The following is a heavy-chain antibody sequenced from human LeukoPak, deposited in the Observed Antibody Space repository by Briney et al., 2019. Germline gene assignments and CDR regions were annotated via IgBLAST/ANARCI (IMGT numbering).Heavy chain of an antibody. CDR2: TSSDLNVK. D-gene: IGHD3-10*01. Sequence: GGSLRLSCAASGFTFRNYVIHWVRQAPGKGLEWVAVTSSDLNVKLFADSVKGRFTISRDNSRSTLYLQMNSLRPEDTAIYYCAREGYYGSGSPPSLYFDYWGQGTLVTVSS. CDR1: GFTFRNYV. CDR3: AREGYYGSGSPPSLYFDY. J-gene: IGHJ4*02. V-gene: IGHV3-30-3*01.